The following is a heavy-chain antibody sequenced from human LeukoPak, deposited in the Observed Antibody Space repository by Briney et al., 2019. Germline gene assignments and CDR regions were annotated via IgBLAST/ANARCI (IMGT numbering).Heavy chain of an antibody. J-gene: IGHJ3*02. V-gene: IGHV4-59*01. CDR2: IYYSGST. D-gene: IGHD2-15*01. CDR3: AREAHCSGGSCGALDAFDI. Sequence: PSETLSLTSTVSGGSISSYYWSWIRQPPGKGLEWIGYIYYSGSTNYNPSLKSRVTISVDTSKNQFSLRLSSVTAADTAVYYCAREAHCSGGSCGALDAFDIWGQGTMVTVSS. CDR1: GGSISSYY.